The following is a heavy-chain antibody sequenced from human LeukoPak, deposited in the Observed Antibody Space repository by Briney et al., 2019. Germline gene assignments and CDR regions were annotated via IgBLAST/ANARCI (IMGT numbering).Heavy chain of an antibody. CDR2: IYYSGST. CDR1: GGSISSGDYY. J-gene: IGHJ4*02. Sequence: KPSQTLSLTCTVSGGSISSGDYYWSWIRQPPGKGLEWIGYIYYSGSTYYNPSLKSRVTISVDTSKNQFSLKLSSVTAADTAVYYCARGRVSYYYDSSGPHFDYWGQGTLVTVSS. D-gene: IGHD3-22*01. V-gene: IGHV4-30-4*01. CDR3: ARGRVSYYYDSSGPHFDY.